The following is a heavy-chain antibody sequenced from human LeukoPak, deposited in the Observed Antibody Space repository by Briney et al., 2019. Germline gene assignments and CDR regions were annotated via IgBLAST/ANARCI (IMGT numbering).Heavy chain of an antibody. V-gene: IGHV4-4*07. CDR1: GDSISSYY. Sequence: SETLSLTCTVSGDSISSYYWSRIRQPAGKGLEWIGRIYSSGSTNYNPSLKSRVTISVDTSKNQFSLKLSSVTAADTAVYYCARARYDFWSYYMDVWGKGTTVTVSS. D-gene: IGHD3-3*01. CDR3: ARARYDFWSYYMDV. J-gene: IGHJ6*03. CDR2: IYSSGST.